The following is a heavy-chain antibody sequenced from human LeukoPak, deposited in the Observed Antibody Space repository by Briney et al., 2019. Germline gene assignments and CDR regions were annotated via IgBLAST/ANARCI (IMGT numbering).Heavy chain of an antibody. CDR1: GFIFSDYY. V-gene: IGHV3-11*01. J-gene: IGHJ4*02. CDR2: ISDSGSNI. D-gene: IGHD4/OR15-4a*01. CDR3: ARRAGAYSHPYDY. Sequence: PGGSLRLSCAASGFIFSDYYMGWIRQAPGRGLEWVSYISDSGSNIYYTDSVKGRFTISRDNSKNTLYLQMNSLRADDTAVYYCARRAGAYSHPYDYWGQGTLVTVSS.